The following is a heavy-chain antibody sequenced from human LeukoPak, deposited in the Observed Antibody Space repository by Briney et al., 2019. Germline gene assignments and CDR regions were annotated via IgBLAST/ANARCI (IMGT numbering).Heavy chain of an antibody. CDR1: GGTFSSYA. J-gene: IGHJ4*02. Sequence: ASVKVSCKASGGTFSSYAISWVRQAPGQGLEWMGGFIPIFGTANYAQKFQGRVTITADESTSTAYMELSSLRSEDTAVYYCARELDSSGWYYYWGQGTLVTVSS. CDR2: FIPIFGTA. D-gene: IGHD6-19*01. CDR3: ARELDSSGWYYY. V-gene: IGHV1-69*13.